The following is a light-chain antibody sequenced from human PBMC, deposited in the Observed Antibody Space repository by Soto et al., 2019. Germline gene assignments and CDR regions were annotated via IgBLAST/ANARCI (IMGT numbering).Light chain of an antibody. V-gene: IGKV3-15*01. CDR3: QHYNNWPRT. CDR1: QSVSSD. J-gene: IGKJ1*01. Sequence: EMVMTQSPATLTVSPGERATLSCRARQSVSSDLAWYQQKPGQAPRLLIYGASTRATGIPARFSGSGSGTEFTLTISNLQSEDFAVYYCQHYNNWPRTFGQGTKVEIK. CDR2: GAS.